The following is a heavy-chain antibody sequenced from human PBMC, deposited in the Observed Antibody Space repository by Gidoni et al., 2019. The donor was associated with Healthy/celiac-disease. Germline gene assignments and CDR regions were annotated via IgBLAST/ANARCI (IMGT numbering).Heavy chain of an antibody. J-gene: IGHJ5*02. V-gene: IGHV3-74*01. D-gene: IGHD3-9*01. Sequence: EVQLVESGGGLVQPGGSLRLSCAASGFTFSSSWMHWVRQAPGKGLVWVSRINSDGSSTSYADSVKGRFTISRDNAKNTLYLQMNSLRAEDTAVYYCARGDYDILTGSFWFDPWGQGTLVTVSS. CDR2: INSDGSST. CDR3: ARGDYDILTGSFWFDP. CDR1: GFTFSSSW.